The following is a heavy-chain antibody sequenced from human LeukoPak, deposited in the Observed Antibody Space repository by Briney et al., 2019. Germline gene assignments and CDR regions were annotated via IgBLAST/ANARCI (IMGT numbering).Heavy chain of an antibody. V-gene: IGHV3-21*01. Sequence: RGCLRLSCVPPESTPTRHFTNCVRPAPGEGLEWVSSISSRGTHRNYADAVKGRFTISSDIGQKSLSLQMASLRAEDTCVYLCARALRSSPLRNRPWDYFYDYIDVWGKGDTVTASS. J-gene: IGHJ6*03. D-gene: IGHD2/OR15-2a*01. CDR1: ESTPTRHF. CDR3: ARALRSSPLRNRPWDYFYDYIDV. CDR2: ISSRGTHR.